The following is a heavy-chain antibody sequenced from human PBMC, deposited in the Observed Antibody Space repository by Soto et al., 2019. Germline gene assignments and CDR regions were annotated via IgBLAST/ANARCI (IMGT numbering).Heavy chain of an antibody. CDR1: GGSLRGYH. J-gene: IGHJ4*02. D-gene: IGHD6-19*01. Sequence: QVQLQQWGAGLLKPSETLSLTCAVYGGSLRGYHWSWIRQPPGKGLEWIGEINHSGYTNYNPSLKSRVSMSVDTSKNQSSLILNSVTAADTAVYYCARGQWLDPYGGQGTLVTVSS. V-gene: IGHV4-34*02. CDR3: ARGQWLDPY. CDR2: INHSGYT.